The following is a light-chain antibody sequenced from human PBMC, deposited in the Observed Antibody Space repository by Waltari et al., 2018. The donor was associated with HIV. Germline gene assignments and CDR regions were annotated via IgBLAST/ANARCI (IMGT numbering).Light chain of an antibody. CDR1: SSHLGNKH. Sequence: QSVLTQPPSVSAAPGQKVTISCSGSSSHLGNKHVSLDQQLPGTAPKLLIYDNNKRPSGIPDRFSGSKSGTSATLGITGLQTGDEADYYCGTWDSSLSAGVFGTGTKVTVL. CDR3: GTWDSSLSAGV. CDR2: DNN. J-gene: IGLJ1*01. V-gene: IGLV1-51*01.